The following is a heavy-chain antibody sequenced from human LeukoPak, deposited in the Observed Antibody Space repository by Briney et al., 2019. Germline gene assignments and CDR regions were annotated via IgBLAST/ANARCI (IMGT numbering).Heavy chain of an antibody. CDR3: ARALWSGYPYYYYYMDV. J-gene: IGHJ6*03. D-gene: IGHD3-3*01. CDR2: IYYSGST. CDR1: SGSISSYY. Sequence: SETLSLTCTVSSGSISSYYWSWIRQPPGKGLEWIGYIYYSGSTNYNPSLKSRVTISVDTSKNQFSLQLSSVTAADTAVYYCARALWSGYPYYYYYMDVWGKGTTVTVSS. V-gene: IGHV4-59*01.